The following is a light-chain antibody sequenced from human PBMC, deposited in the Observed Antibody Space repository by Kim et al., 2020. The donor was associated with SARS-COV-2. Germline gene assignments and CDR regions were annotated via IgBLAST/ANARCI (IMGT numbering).Light chain of an antibody. CDR2: GKN. CDR1: SLRSYY. J-gene: IGLJ2*01. CDR3: NSRDSNDNVV. Sequence: ALGQTVRITVQGDSLRSYYETWYQQKPGQAPIVVIYGKNNRPSGIPDRFSGSSSGNTASLTITGTQAGDEADYYCNSRDSNDNVVFGGGTQLTVL. V-gene: IGLV3-19*01.